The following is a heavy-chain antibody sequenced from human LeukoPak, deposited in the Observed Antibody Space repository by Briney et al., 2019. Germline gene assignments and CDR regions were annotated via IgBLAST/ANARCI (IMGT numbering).Heavy chain of an antibody. J-gene: IGHJ4*02. CDR1: GYTFTGYY. V-gene: IGHV1-2*02. CDR3: ARDVGEYCSSVSCYASDY. CDR2: INPNSGGT. Sequence: GASVKASCKASGYTFTGYYMHWVRQAPGQGLEWMGWINPNSGGTNYAQKFQGRVTMTRDTSISTAYMELSRLRSDDTAVYYCARDVGEYCSSVSCYASDYWGQGTLVTVSS. D-gene: IGHD2-2*01.